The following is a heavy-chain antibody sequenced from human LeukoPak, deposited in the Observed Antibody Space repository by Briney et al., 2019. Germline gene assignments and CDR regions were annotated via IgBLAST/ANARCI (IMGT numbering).Heavy chain of an antibody. CDR1: GFTFSSYE. CDR3: ATTSVAAAVPGCFDY. V-gene: IGHV3-48*03. J-gene: IGHJ4*02. D-gene: IGHD6-13*01. Sequence: GGSLRPSCEASGFTFSSYEMNWVRQAPGKGLEWVSYISSSGKTIYYADSTKGRFTVSRDNAKNSLYLQMNSLRAEDTAVYYCATTSVAAAVPGCFDYWGQGTLVTVFS. CDR2: ISSSGKTI.